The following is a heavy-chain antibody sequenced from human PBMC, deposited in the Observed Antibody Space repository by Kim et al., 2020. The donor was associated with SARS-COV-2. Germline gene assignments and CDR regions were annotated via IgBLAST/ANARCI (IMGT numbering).Heavy chain of an antibody. V-gene: IGHV1-2*06. CDR2: INPNSGGT. CDR1: GYTFTGYY. D-gene: IGHD3-10*01. J-gene: IGHJ5*02. Sequence: ASVKVSCKASGYTFTGYYMHWVRQAPGQGLEWMGRINPNSGGTNYAQKFQGRVTMTRDTSISTAYMELSRLRSDDTAVYYCARDINRVYTSGFSWFDPWGQGTLVTVSS. CDR3: ARDINRVYTSGFSWFDP.